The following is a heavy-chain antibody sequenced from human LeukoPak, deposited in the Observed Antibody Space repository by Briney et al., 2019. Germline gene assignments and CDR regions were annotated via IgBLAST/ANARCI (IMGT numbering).Heavy chain of an antibody. Sequence: ASVKVSCKVSGYTLTELSMHWVRQAPGKGLEWMGGFDPEDGETIYAQKFQGRVTMTEDTSTDTAYMELSSLRSEDTAVYYCATDLRWGYCSSTSCSPPGYWGQGTLVTVSS. D-gene: IGHD2-2*01. CDR1: GYTLTELS. J-gene: IGHJ4*02. CDR3: ATDLRWGYCSSTSCSPPGY. V-gene: IGHV1-24*01. CDR2: FDPEDGET.